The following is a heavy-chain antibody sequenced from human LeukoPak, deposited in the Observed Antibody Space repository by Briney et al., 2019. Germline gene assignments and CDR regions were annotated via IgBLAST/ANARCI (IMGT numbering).Heavy chain of an antibody. D-gene: IGHD1-26*01. CDR2: ISGSGGST. CDR3: AKAAYSGSYYYYYYYMDV. V-gene: IGHV3-23*01. CDR1: GFTFSSYG. J-gene: IGHJ6*03. Sequence: GGTLRLSCAASGFTFSSYGMSWVRQAPGKGLEWVSAISGSGGSTYYADSVKGRFTISRDNSKNTLYLQMNSLRAEDTAVYYCAKAAYSGSYYYYYYYMDVWGKGTTVTISS.